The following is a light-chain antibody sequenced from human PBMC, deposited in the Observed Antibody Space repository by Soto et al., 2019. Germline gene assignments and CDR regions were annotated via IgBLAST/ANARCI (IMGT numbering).Light chain of an antibody. CDR2: GAS. CDR3: QRYGTSPPLT. V-gene: IGKV3-20*01. Sequence: EIVLTQSPGTLYLSPGEIATLSCRASQSVSSSYLAWYQQKPGQAPRLLIYGASSRATGIPDRFSGSGSATDFTLTISRLEHEDVAVYYCQRYGTSPPLTFGGGTKVEIK. J-gene: IGKJ4*01. CDR1: QSVSSSY.